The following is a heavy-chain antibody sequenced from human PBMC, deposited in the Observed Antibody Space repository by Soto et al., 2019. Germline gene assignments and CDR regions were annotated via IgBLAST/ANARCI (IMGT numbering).Heavy chain of an antibody. CDR2: IAGSGGWT. J-gene: IGHJ4*02. V-gene: IGHV3-23*01. CDR1: GFTFTDYA. Sequence: EVQLSESGGGLVQPGGSLRLSCTASGFTFTDYAMAWVRQAPGKGLEWVSSIAGSGGWTYYADSAKGRFTISRDNSRNTLSLQMNSLRAEDTAVYYCLTSMTRDYWGQGTLVTVSS. CDR3: LTSMTRDY. D-gene: IGHD2-21*02.